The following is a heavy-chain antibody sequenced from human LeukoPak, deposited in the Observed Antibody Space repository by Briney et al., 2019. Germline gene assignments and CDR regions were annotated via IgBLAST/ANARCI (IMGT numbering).Heavy chain of an antibody. CDR2: FDPEDGET. CDR1: GYTLTELS. CDR3: ATVNSPYCSSTSCYDY. D-gene: IGHD2-2*01. J-gene: IGHJ4*02. V-gene: IGHV1-24*01. Sequence: ASVKVSCKVSGYTLTELSMHWVRQAPGKGLEWMGGFDPEDGETIYAQKFQGRVTMTEDTSTDTAYMELSSLRSEDTAVYYCATVNSPYCSSTSCYDYWGQGTLVTVSS.